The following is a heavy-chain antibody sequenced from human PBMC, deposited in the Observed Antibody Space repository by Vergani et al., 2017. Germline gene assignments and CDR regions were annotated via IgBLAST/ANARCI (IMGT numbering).Heavy chain of an antibody. CDR2: INHSGST. Sequence: QVQLQQWGAGLLKPSETLSLTCAVYGGSFSGYYWSWIRQPPGKGLEWIGEINHSGSTNYNPPLKSRVTISVDTSKNQFSLKLSSVTAADTAVYYCARGNPNWFDPWGQGTLVTVSS. V-gene: IGHV4-34*01. J-gene: IGHJ5*02. CDR3: ARGNPNWFDP. CDR1: GGSFSGYY.